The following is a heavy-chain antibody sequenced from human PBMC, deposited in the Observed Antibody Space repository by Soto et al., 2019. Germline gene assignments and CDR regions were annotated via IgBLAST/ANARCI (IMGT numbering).Heavy chain of an antibody. CDR3: ARLLGGYDDYGGWFAP. V-gene: IGHV4-59*01. CDR1: GGSISPYS. Sequence: QVHLVESGPGLVKPSETLSLTCTISGGSISPYSWTWIRQSPGKGLEWIGYVSHSGRTFYTPSLKSRLTMSLATSSSQFSLRLKSVSAADTAVYYCARLLGGYDDYGGWFAPWGEGALDTVSS. D-gene: IGHD4-17*01. CDR2: VSHSGRT. J-gene: IGHJ5*02.